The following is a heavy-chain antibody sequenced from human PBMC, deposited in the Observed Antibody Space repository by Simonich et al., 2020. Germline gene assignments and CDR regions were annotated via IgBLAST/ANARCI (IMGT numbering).Heavy chain of an antibody. CDR2: INHSGST. CDR3: ARCGLVNYDILTGYHNGFDP. D-gene: IGHD3-9*01. J-gene: IGHJ5*02. Sequence: QVQLQQWGAGLLKPSETLSLTCAVYGGSFSGYYWSWIRRPPVKGVEWIGEINHSGSTDYHPTLKRRVTISGDTSKNQFSLKLSSVTAADTAVYYCARCGLVNYDILTGYHNGFDPWGQGTLVTVSS. CDR1: GGSFSGYY. V-gene: IGHV4-34*01.